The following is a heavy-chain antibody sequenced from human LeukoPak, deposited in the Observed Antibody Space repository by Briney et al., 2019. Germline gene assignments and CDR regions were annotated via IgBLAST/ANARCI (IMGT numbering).Heavy chain of an antibody. Sequence: SETLSLTCTVSGGSISSCDWSWIRQPPGKGLEWNGYIYYSWSTNYNPSLKSRVTISVDTSKNQFSLKLSSVTAADTAVYYCARGYSSGWYGGPRGDYSFDYWGQGTLVTVSS. V-gene: IGHV4-59*13. J-gene: IGHJ4*02. CDR1: GGSISSCD. D-gene: IGHD6-19*01. CDR3: ARGYSSGWYGGPRGDYSFDY. CDR2: IYYSWST.